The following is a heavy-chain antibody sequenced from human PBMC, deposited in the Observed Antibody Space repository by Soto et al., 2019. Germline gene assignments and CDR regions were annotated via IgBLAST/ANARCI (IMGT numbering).Heavy chain of an antibody. CDR2: ISYDGSNK. D-gene: IGHD3-16*02. Sequence: QVQLVESGGGVVQPGRSLRLSCAASGFTFSSYGMHWVRQAPGKGLEWVAVISYDGSNKYYADSVKGRFTISRDNSKNTLYLQMNSLRAEDTAVYYCAANPAYYDYILGSYRNLAGKNFAYWGQGTLVTVSS. CDR3: AANPAYYDYILGSYRNLAGKNFAY. V-gene: IGHV3-30*03. CDR1: GFTFSSYG. J-gene: IGHJ4*02.